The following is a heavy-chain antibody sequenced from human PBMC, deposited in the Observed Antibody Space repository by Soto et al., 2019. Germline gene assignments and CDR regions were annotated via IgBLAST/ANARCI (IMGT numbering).Heavy chain of an antibody. D-gene: IGHD2-15*01. J-gene: IGHJ6*02. CDR1: EYTFIGFH. V-gene: IGHV1-2*02. CDR3: AKGLWTVGHCTGGSCYDGMDV. CDR2: INPKSGDT. Sequence: QVQLVQSGAEVKKPGASVKVSCEASEYTFIGFHLHWVRQAPGQGLEWMGWINPKSGDTNYAQKVQGRVTLTRDTAISTGYMELSRLESNDTAVYYCAKGLWTVGHCTGGSCYDGMDVWGQGTTVTVSS.